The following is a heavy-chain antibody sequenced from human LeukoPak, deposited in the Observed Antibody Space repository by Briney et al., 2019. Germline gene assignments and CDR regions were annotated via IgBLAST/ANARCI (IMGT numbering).Heavy chain of an antibody. J-gene: IGHJ4*02. Sequence: PGGSLRLSCAASEFTFSSYSMNWVRQAPGKGLEWVSYITNSGNSKSYADSVKGRFTISRDNSKNTLYLQMNSLRDEDTAVYYCAKGDTYYDLLTCFDFWGPGTLVTVSS. D-gene: IGHD3-9*01. CDR1: EFTFSSYS. V-gene: IGHV3-48*02. CDR2: ITNSGNSK. CDR3: AKGDTYYDLLTCFDF.